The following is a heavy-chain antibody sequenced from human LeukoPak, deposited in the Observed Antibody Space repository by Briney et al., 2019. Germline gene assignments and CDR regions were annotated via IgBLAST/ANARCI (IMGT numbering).Heavy chain of an antibody. CDR3: ASMSQPSGSFDR. J-gene: IGHJ4*02. CDR2: FHITGST. V-gene: IGHV4-4*07. D-gene: IGHD3-10*01. CDR1: GDSISSYY. Sequence: PSETLSLTCTVSGDSISSYYWSWIRQPAGKGLEWIGRFHITGSTTYNPSLKSRVSISVDTSRNQFSLKLRSVTAADTAVYYCASMSQPSGSFDRRGQGTLVTVSS.